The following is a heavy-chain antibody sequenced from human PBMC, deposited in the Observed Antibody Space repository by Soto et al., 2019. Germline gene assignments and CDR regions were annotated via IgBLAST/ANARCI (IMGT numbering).Heavy chain of an antibody. V-gene: IGHV1-46*01. CDR2: INPSGGST. CDR1: GYIFTNHY. J-gene: IGHJ4*02. CDR3: ARADYYDSSGFYYDC. D-gene: IGHD3-22*01. Sequence: QVQLXXSGAEVKKPXXXXKVSXXAXGYIFTNHYIHWVRQDPGQGLEWMGIINPSGGSTNYLQKFQGRITMTRDTSTSTVYMELSSLKSEDTAVYFCARADYYDSSGFYYDCWGQGTLVTVSS.